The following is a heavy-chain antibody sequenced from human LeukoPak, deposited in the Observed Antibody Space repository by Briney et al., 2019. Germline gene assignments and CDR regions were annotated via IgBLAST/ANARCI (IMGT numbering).Heavy chain of an antibody. CDR1: GGSISSYY. D-gene: IGHD3-10*01. Sequence: SETLSLTCTVSGGSISSYYWSWIRQPAGKGLEWIGRIYTSGSTNYNPSLKSRVTMSVDTSKNQFSLKLSSVTAADTAVYYCAREAVRFVELLESYYYYMDVWGKGTTVTISS. J-gene: IGHJ6*03. V-gene: IGHV4-4*07. CDR2: IYTSGST. CDR3: AREAVRFVELLESYYYYMDV.